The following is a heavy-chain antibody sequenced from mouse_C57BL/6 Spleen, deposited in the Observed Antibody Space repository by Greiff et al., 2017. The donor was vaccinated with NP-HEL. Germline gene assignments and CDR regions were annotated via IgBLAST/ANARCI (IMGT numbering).Heavy chain of an antibody. CDR1: GFNIKDDY. Sequence: VQLQQPGAELVRPGASVKLSCTASGFNIKDDYMHWVKQRPEQGLEWIGWIYPENGDTEYASQFQGKATITADTSSNTAYLQLSSLTSEDSAVYYCTAFTTVVEGYWGQGTTLTVSS. J-gene: IGHJ2*01. V-gene: IGHV14-4*01. CDR2: IYPENGDT. D-gene: IGHD1-1*01. CDR3: TAFTTVVEGY.